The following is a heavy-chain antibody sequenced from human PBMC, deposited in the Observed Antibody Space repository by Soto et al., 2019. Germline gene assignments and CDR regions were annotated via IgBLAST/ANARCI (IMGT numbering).Heavy chain of an antibody. Sequence: QVQLVQSGAEVKKPGSSVKVSCKASGGTFSSYAISWVRQAPVQGLEWMGGIIPIFGTANYAQKFQGRVTITADESTSTAYMELSSLRSEDTAVYYCARNPMTTVTTIYYYGMDVWGQGTTVTVSS. V-gene: IGHV1-69*12. CDR3: ARNPMTTVTTIYYYGMDV. D-gene: IGHD4-17*01. J-gene: IGHJ6*02. CDR2: IIPIFGTA. CDR1: GGTFSSYA.